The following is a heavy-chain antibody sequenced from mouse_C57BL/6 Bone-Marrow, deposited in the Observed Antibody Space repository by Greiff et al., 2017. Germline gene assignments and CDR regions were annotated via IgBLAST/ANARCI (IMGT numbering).Heavy chain of an antibody. Sequence: VQLQQSGPELVKPGASVKLSCKASGYTFTSYDINWVKQRPGQGLEWIGWIYPRAGSTKYNEKFKGKATLTVDTSSSTAYMELHSLTSEDSAVYFCARSGFAYWGQGTLVTVSA. J-gene: IGHJ3*01. V-gene: IGHV1-85*01. CDR1: GYTFTSYD. CDR3: ARSGFAY. CDR2: IYPRAGST.